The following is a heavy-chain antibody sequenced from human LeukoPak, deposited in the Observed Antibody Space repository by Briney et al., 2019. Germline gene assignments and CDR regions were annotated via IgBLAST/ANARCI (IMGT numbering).Heavy chain of an antibody. CDR1: GFTFDDYA. V-gene: IGHV3-9*01. CDR3: AKDSDGSYGAFDI. D-gene: IGHD3-10*01. CDR2: ISWNSGSI. J-gene: IGHJ3*02. Sequence: GGSLRLSCAASGFTFDDYAMHWVRQAPGKGLEWVSGISWNSGSIGYADSVKGRFTISRDNAKNSLYLQMNSLRAKDTALYYCAKDSDGSYGAFDIWGQGTMVTVSS.